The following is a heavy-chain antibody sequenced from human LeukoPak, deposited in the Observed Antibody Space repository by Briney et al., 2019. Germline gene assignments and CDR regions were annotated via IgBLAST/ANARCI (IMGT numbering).Heavy chain of an antibody. CDR2: IYPGDSDT. J-gene: IGHJ5*02. CDR1: GYSFTSYW. V-gene: IGHV5-51*01. Sequence: TGESLQISCKGSGYSFTSYWIGWVRQMPGKGLEWMGIIYPGDSDTRYSPSFQGQVTISADKSISTAYLQWSSLKASDTAMYYCARHAIASSPSSWFDPWGQGTLVTVSS. CDR3: ARHAIASSPSSWFDP. D-gene: IGHD6-6*01.